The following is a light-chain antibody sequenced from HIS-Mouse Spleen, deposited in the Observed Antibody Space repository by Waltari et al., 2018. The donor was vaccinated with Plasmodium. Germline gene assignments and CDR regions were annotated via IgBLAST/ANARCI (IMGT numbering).Light chain of an antibody. J-gene: IGLJ2*01. Sequence: QSVLTQPPSVSAAPGQKVTISCPGPSSTIRNNYVSWYQQLPGTAPKLLIYDNNKRPSGIPDRFSGSKSGTSATLGITGLQTGDEADYYCGTWDSSLSAGVVFGGGTKLTVL. CDR2: DNN. CDR3: GTWDSSLSAGVV. CDR1: SSTIRNNY. V-gene: IGLV1-51*01.